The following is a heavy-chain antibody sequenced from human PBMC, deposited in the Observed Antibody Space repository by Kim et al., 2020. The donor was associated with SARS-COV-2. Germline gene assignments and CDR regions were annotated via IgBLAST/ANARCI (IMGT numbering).Heavy chain of an antibody. Sequence: SSSSPASLKSRVTISIDTSKNQISLKLNSVTAADTAVYYCARTKALWPLDYWGQGTLVTVSS. V-gene: IGHV4-39*07. CDR3: ARTKALWPLDY. D-gene: IGHD3-16*01. CDR2: SS. J-gene: IGHJ4*02.